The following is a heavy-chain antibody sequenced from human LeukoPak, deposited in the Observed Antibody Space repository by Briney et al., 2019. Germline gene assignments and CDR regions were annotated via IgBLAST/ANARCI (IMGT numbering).Heavy chain of an antibody. V-gene: IGHV1-2*02. J-gene: IGHJ5*02. Sequence: ASVKVSCKASGYTFTGYYMHWVRQAPGQGLEWMGWINPNSGGTNYAQKFQGRVTMTRDTSISTAYMELSRLRSDDTAVYYYARDVHVDLSLRFDPWGQGTLVTVSS. CDR1: GYTFTGYY. CDR2: INPNSGGT. CDR3: ARDVHVDLSLRFDP.